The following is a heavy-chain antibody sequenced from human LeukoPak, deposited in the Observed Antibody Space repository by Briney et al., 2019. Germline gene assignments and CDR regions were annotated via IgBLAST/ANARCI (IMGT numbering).Heavy chain of an antibody. D-gene: IGHD4-17*01. CDR2: INPSGGST. Sequence: ASVKVSCKASVYTFTRYYMHGVPQAPGQGLECMGIINPSGGSTSYAQKFQGRVTMTTDMSTSTVYMELSSLRSEDTAVYYCARGSTTVRYNWFDPWDQGTLATVSS. J-gene: IGHJ5*02. CDR3: ARGSTTVRYNWFDP. CDR1: VYTFTRYY. V-gene: IGHV1-46*01.